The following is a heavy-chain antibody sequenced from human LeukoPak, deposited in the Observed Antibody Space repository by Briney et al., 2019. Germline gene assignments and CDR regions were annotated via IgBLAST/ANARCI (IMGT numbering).Heavy chain of an antibody. J-gene: IGHJ4*02. D-gene: IGHD5-12*01. CDR2: IWYDGSNK. CDR1: GFTFSSYG. V-gene: IGHV3-33*01. Sequence: QTGGSLRLSCAASGFTFSSYGMHWVRQAPGKGLEWVAVIWYDGSNKYYADSVKGQFTISRDNSKNTLYLQMNSLRAEDTAVYYCARDSGIWDIVATPDDYWGQGTLVTVSS. CDR3: ARDSGIWDIVATPDDY.